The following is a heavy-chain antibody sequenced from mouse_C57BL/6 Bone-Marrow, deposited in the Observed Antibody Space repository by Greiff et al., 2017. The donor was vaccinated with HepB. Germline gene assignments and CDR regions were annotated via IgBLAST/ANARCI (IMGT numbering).Heavy chain of an antibody. CDR1: GYTFTSYW. J-gene: IGHJ3*01. CDR3: ARRGQLRLREFAY. Sequence: QVQLQPPGAELVMPGASVKLSCKASGYTFTSYWMHWVKQRPGQGLEWIGEIDPSDSYTNYNQKFKGKSTLTVDKSSSTAYMQLSSLTSEDSAVYYCARRGQLRLREFAYWGQGTLVTVSA. CDR2: IDPSDSYT. D-gene: IGHD3-2*02. V-gene: IGHV1-69*01.